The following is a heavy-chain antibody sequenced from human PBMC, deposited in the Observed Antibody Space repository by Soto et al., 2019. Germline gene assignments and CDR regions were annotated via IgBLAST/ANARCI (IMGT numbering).Heavy chain of an antibody. J-gene: IGHJ5*02. CDR1: GTSLNSGTNY. Sequence: SETLSLTCTVSGTSLNSGTNYWNWVRQPPGKALEWIGYIYGSGNTKYNPSLKSRVTISQDTSKNQVSLKMNSVTATDTAMYYCAGDEGPYWFDLWGQSILVTVSS. CDR2: IYGSGNT. V-gene: IGHV4-61*01. CDR3: AGDEGPYWFDL.